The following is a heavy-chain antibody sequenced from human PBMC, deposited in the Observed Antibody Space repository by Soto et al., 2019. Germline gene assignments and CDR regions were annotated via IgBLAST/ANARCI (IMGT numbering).Heavy chain of an antibody. J-gene: IGHJ4*02. Sequence: SETLSLTCTVSGGSINGGGYYWNWIRQYPGKGLEWIGSIYYTGSTSYNPSLKSRVSISVDTSKNQFSLKLSSVTAADTAMYYCARYCYSITCCRGFDYWGQGTLVTVSS. D-gene: IGHD2-2*01. CDR2: IYYTGST. CDR1: GGSINGGGYY. CDR3: ARYCYSITCCRGFDY. V-gene: IGHV4-31*03.